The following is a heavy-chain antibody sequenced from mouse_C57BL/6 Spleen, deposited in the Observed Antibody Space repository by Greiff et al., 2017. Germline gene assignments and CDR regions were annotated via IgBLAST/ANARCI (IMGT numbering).Heavy chain of an antibody. J-gene: IGHJ1*03. CDR2: IDPNSGGT. D-gene: IGHD1-1*01. CDR1: GYTFTSYW. Sequence: VKLQQPGAELVKPGASVKLSCKASGYTFTSYWMHWVKQRPGRGLEWIGRIDPNSGGTKYNEKFKSKATLTVDKPSSTAYMQLSSLTSEDSAVYYWARGDYGSSYAYWYFDVWGTGTTVTVSS. CDR3: ARGDYGSSYAYWYFDV. V-gene: IGHV1-72*01.